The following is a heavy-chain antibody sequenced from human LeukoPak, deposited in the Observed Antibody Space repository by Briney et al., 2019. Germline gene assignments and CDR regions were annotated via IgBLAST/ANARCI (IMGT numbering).Heavy chain of an antibody. D-gene: IGHD3-10*01. CDR1: GYTFTNYY. Sequence: ASVKVSCKASGYTFTNYYMHWVRQAPGQGLEWMGIINPSGGSTSYAQKFQGRVTMTRDTSTSTVYMELSSLRSEDTAVYYCARASYGSGNYYEDYFYYMDVWGKGTTVTISS. J-gene: IGHJ6*03. CDR2: INPSGGST. V-gene: IGHV1-46*01. CDR3: ARASYGSGNYYEDYFYYMDV.